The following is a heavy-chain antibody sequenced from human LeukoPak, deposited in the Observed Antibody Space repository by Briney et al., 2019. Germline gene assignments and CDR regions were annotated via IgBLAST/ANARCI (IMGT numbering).Heavy chain of an antibody. CDR3: ARWRWLQFGALDY. CDR2: MKTDGTRI. D-gene: IGHD5-24*01. J-gene: IGHJ4*02. Sequence: GGSLRLSCAASGFRFSNSWMYWVRQGPGKGPVWVSRMKTDGTRIEYADSVKGRFTISRDNSKNTLYLQMNSLRAEDTAVYYCARWRWLQFGALDYWGQGTLVTVSS. V-gene: IGHV3-74*01. CDR1: GFRFSNSW.